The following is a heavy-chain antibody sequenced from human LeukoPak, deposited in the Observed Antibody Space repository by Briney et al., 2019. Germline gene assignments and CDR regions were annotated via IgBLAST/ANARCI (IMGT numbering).Heavy chain of an antibody. CDR3: TSTTSGTSGSYSDY. D-gene: IGHD1-26*01. V-gene: IGHV3-73*01. J-gene: IGHJ4*02. Sequence: GGSLRLSCEASGFSFSGSAMHWVRQASGKGLEWVGRIRSKANTYATAYAASVKGRFTISRDDSKNTAYLQMNSLKTEDTAVYYCTSTTSGTSGSYSDYWGQGTLVTVSS. CDR2: IRSKANTYAT. CDR1: GFSFSGSA.